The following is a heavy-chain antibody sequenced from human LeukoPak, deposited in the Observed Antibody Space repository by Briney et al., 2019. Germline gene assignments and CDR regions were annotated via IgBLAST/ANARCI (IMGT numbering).Heavy chain of an antibody. J-gene: IGHJ3*02. CDR3: ARDYSGSYYGAFDI. D-gene: IGHD1-26*01. Sequence: EASVNVSCKASGYTFTSYGISWVRQAPGQGLEWMGWISAYNGNTNYAQKLQGRVTMTTDTSTSTAYMELRSLRSDDTAVYYCARDYSGSYYGAFDIWGQGTMVTVSS. CDR2: ISAYNGNT. CDR1: GYTFTSYG. V-gene: IGHV1-18*01.